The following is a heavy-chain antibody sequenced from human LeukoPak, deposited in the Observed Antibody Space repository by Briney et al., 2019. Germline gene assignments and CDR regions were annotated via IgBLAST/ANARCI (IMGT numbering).Heavy chain of an antibody. CDR1: GGTFSIYA. CDR3: AREVGKDGYNLDDY. D-gene: IGHD5-24*01. CDR2: IIPIFGTT. V-gene: IGHV1-69*13. Sequence: ASVKVSCKASGGTFSIYAISWVRQAPGQGLEWMGGIIPIFGTTNYAQKFQGRVTITAGESTSTAYMELSSLRSEDTAVYYCAREVGKDGYNLDDYWGQGTLVTVSS. J-gene: IGHJ4*02.